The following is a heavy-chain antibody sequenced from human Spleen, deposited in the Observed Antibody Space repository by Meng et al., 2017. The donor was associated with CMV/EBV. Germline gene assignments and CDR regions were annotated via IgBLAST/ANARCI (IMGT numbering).Heavy chain of an antibody. V-gene: IGHV3-21*01. J-gene: IGHJ4*02. Sequence: GESLKISCAASGFIFTDYTMIWVRQAPGKGLEWVSSISGHSSDIYYADSMKGRLTISRDSAQNSLYLQMNSLRVEDTAVYYCARGGGSSDYWGQGTLVTVSS. D-gene: IGHD2-2*01. CDR3: ARGGGSSDY. CDR2: ISGHSSDI. CDR1: GFIFTDYT.